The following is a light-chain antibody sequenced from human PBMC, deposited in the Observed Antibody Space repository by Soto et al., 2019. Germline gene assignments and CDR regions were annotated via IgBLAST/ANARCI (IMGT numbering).Light chain of an antibody. CDR2: AAS. V-gene: IGKV1-39*01. Sequence: DIQMTQSPSSLSASVGDRVTITCRASQNIRTSLNWYQQRPGKAPQLLIYAASSLQSDVSSRFSGSGSGTNFTLTVSSLQPEDFAIYYCQQSSFTGYTFGQGTK. J-gene: IGKJ2*01. CDR3: QQSSFTGYT. CDR1: QNIRTS.